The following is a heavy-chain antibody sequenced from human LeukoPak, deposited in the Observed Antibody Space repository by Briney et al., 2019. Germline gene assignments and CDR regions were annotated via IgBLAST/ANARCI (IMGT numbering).Heavy chain of an antibody. CDR1: GYTFTGYY. V-gene: IGHV1-2*02. CDR2: INPNSGGT. CDR3: AKDMSSAPARDPKQGGYYYYGMDV. J-gene: IGHJ6*02. Sequence: ASVKVSCKASGYTFTGYYMHWVRQAPGQGLEWMGWINPNSGGTNYAQKFQGRVTMTRDTSISTAYMELSRLRSDDTALYYCAKDMSSAPARDPKQGGYYYYGMDVWGQGTTVTVSS. D-gene: IGHD3-10*01.